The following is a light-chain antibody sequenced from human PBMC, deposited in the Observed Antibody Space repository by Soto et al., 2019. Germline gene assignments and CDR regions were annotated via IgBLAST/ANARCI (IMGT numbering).Light chain of an antibody. Sequence: EIVLTQSPATLSVSLGDSATLSCRASQSVSSSYLAWYQQKPGQAPRLLIYGASSRATGIPDRFSGSGSGTDFTLTISRLEPEDFAVYYCQLYGFSPKMFGQGTKVDIK. V-gene: IGKV3-20*01. CDR3: QLYGFSPKM. J-gene: IGKJ1*01. CDR2: GAS. CDR1: QSVSSSY.